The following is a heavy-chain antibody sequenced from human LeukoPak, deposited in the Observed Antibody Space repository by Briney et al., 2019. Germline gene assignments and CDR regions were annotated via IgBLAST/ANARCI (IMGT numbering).Heavy chain of an antibody. J-gene: IGHJ4*02. Sequence: GGSLRLSCAAPGFTFSSYAMSWVRQAPGKGLEWVSAISGSGGSTYYADSVKGRFTISRDNSKNTLYLQMNSLRAEDTAVYYCAKDRGYCSSTSCYTDYFDYWGQGTLVTVSS. CDR2: ISGSGGST. V-gene: IGHV3-23*01. D-gene: IGHD2-2*02. CDR3: AKDRGYCSSTSCYTDYFDY. CDR1: GFTFSSYA.